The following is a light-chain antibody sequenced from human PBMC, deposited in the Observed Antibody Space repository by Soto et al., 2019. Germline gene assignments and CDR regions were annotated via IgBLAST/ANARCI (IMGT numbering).Light chain of an antibody. CDR1: QTISIY. Sequence: DIRMTQSPSSLSASVGDRVTITCRASQTISIYLNWYQVKPGKAPNLLIYGATRLQTGVPSRFTGSGSGTEFSLTITSLQPEYLATYFCQESDSFPYTFGQGTRLEIK. CDR2: GAT. V-gene: IGKV1-39*01. J-gene: IGKJ2*01. CDR3: QESDSFPYT.